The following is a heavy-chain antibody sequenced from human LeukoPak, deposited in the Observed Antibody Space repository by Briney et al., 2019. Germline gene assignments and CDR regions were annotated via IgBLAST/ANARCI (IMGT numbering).Heavy chain of an antibody. CDR1: GGSISSYY. D-gene: IGHD1-26*01. Sequence: MASETLSLTCTASGGSISSYYWSWIRQPPGKGLEWIGYIYYSGSTNYNPSLKSRVTISVDTSKNQFSLKLSSVTAADTAVYYCARAYSGSYSFDYWGQGTLVTVSS. CDR2: IYYSGST. V-gene: IGHV4-59*01. CDR3: ARAYSGSYSFDY. J-gene: IGHJ4*02.